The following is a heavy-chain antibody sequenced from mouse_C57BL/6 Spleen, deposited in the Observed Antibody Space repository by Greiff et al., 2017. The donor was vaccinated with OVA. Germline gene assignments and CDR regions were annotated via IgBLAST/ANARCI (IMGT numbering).Heavy chain of an antibody. CDR3: AREGLDSSGYGGFYYAMDY. J-gene: IGHJ4*01. D-gene: IGHD3-2*02. Sequence: QVQLQQSGAELARPGASVKLSCKASGYTFTSYGISWVKQRTGQGLEWIGEIYPRSGNTYYNEKFKGKATLTADKSSSTAYMELRSLTSEDSAVYFCAREGLDSSGYGGFYYAMDYWGQGTSVTVSS. CDR2: IYPRSGNT. V-gene: IGHV1-81*01. CDR1: GYTFTSYG.